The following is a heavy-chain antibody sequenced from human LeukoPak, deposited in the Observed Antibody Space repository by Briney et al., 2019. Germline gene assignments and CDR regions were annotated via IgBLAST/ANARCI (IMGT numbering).Heavy chain of an antibody. Sequence: APVKVSCKASGYTFTSYGISWVRQAPGQGLEWMGWISAYNGNTNYAQKLQGRVTMTTDTSTSTAYMELRSLRSDDTAVYYCATYYDYVWGDLPYYYYGMDVWGQGTTVTVSS. V-gene: IGHV1-18*01. CDR2: ISAYNGNT. J-gene: IGHJ6*02. CDR3: ATYYDYVWGDLPYYYYGMDV. D-gene: IGHD3-16*01. CDR1: GYTFTSYG.